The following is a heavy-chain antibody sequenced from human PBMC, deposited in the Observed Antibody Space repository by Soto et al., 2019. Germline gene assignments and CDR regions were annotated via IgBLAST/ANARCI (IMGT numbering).Heavy chain of an antibody. CDR3: ARAGRSGYDLGYYYGMDV. CDR1: GGTFSSYA. J-gene: IGHJ6*02. D-gene: IGHD5-12*01. Sequence: SVKVSCKASGGTFSSYAISWVRQAPGQGLEWMGGIIPIFGTANYAQKFQGRVTITADESTSTAYMELSSLRSEDTAVYYCARAGRSGYDLGYYYGMDVWGQGTTVTVSS. V-gene: IGHV1-69*13. CDR2: IIPIFGTA.